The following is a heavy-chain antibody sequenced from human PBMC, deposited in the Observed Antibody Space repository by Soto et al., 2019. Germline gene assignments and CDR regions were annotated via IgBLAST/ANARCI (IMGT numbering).Heavy chain of an antibody. CDR3: ARGGGSPYHDHEFDY. CDR2: IYYRGTT. CDR1: GVSTSNHY. D-gene: IGHD2-2*01. V-gene: IGHV4-59*11. Sequence: QVQLQESGPGLVKPSETLSLTCSVSGVSTSNHYWTWIRKPPGQGPEWIGCIYYRGTTNYNSSFNSRATISVDASKTQCSLKLTSVTTADTAVYYCARGGGSPYHDHEFDYWGQGILVTVSS. J-gene: IGHJ4*02.